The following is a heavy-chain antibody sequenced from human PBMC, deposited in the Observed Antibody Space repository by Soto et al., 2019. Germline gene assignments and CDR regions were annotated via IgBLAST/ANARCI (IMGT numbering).Heavy chain of an antibody. CDR3: AMCVRRVVVPDAISYFDS. CDR1: GGSVSSGSYY. Sequence: QVQLQESGPGLVKPSETLSLTCTVSGGSVSSGSYYWSWIRQPPGKGLEWIGYIYYSGSTNYNPSLKSRVTISVDTSKNQSNLKLSSVTAADTAVYYCAMCVRRVVVPDAISYFDSWGQGTLVTVSS. J-gene: IGHJ4*02. D-gene: IGHD2-2*01. CDR2: IYYSGST. V-gene: IGHV4-61*01.